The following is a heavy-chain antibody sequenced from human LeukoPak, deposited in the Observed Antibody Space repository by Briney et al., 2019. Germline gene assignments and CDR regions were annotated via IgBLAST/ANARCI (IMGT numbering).Heavy chain of an antibody. J-gene: IGHJ4*02. CDR1: GFTFSSYA. CDR3: ARGMTTGD. CDR2: IGASGGST. V-gene: IGHV3-23*01. D-gene: IGHD4-17*01. Sequence: PGGSLRLSCATSGFTFSSYAMSWVRQAPGKGLEWVSGIGASGGSTYYVDSVKGRFTISRDNAKSSLFLQMNSLRVEDTAVYYCARGMTTGDWGQGTLVTVSS.